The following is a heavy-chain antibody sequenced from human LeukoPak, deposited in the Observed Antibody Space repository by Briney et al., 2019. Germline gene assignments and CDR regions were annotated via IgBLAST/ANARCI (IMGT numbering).Heavy chain of an antibody. J-gene: IGHJ6*03. D-gene: IGHD7-27*01. Sequence: GGSLRLSCTASGFTFSIFWMGWARQAPGKGLEWVTNIKEDGSDKNYVDSVKGRFTMSRDNAKNSLYLQMNSLRAEDTAVYYCARESSWGSPFHYYYIDAWGKGTTVTVSS. CDR1: GFTFSIFW. CDR2: IKEDGSDK. CDR3: ARESSWGSPFHYYYIDA. V-gene: IGHV3-7*01.